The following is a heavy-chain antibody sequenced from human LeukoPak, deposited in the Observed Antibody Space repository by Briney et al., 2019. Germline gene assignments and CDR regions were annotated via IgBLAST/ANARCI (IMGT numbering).Heavy chain of an antibody. CDR1: GGSFSGYY. Sequence: PSETLSLTCAVYGGSFSGYYWSWIRQPPGKGLEWIGEINHSGSTNYNPSLKSRVTMSVDTSKNQFSLKLSSVTAADTAVYYCARIYYGGDWFDPWGQGTLVTVSS. V-gene: IGHV4-34*01. CDR2: INHSGST. J-gene: IGHJ5*02. D-gene: IGHD3-10*01. CDR3: ARIYYGGDWFDP.